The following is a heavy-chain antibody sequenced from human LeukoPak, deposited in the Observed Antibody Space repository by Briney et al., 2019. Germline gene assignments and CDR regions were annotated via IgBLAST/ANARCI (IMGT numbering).Heavy chain of an antibody. CDR2: IIPIFGTA. CDR3: ARKTHDERRPRNYYYYYMDV. Sequence: ASVKVSCKASGGTFSSYAISWVRQAPGQGLEWMGGIIPIFGTANYAQKFQGRVTITTDESTSTAYMELSSLRSEDTAVYYCARKTHDERRPRNYYYYYMDVWGKGTTVTVSS. D-gene: IGHD1-14*01. V-gene: IGHV1-69*05. J-gene: IGHJ6*03. CDR1: GGTFSSYA.